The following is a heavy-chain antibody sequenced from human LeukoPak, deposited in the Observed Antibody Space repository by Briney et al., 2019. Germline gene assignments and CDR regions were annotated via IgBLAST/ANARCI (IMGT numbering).Heavy chain of an antibody. Sequence: GGSLRLSCAASGLTVSSSYMSWVRQAPGKGLEWVSAISGSGGSTYYADSVKGRFTISRDNSKNTLYLQMNSLRAEDTAVYYCANTDYYGSGSYYNGDYWGQGTLVTVSS. CDR1: GLTVSSSY. CDR3: ANTDYYGSGSYYNGDY. J-gene: IGHJ4*02. V-gene: IGHV3-23*01. D-gene: IGHD3-10*01. CDR2: ISGSGGST.